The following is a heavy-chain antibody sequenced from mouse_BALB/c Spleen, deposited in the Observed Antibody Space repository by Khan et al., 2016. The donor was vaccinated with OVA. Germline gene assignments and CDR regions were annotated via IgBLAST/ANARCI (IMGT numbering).Heavy chain of an antibody. D-gene: IGHD1-1*02. Sequence: QVQLQQSGAELVRPGVSVKISCKASGYTFTDYAMHWVKQRHAKSLEWIGVISTNYGDADYNQKFQGKASMTVDRSSSTVYMEFARLTSADSAIYYCVRGGKFAYWGQGTLVTVSA. J-gene: IGHJ3*01. V-gene: IGHV1S137*01. CDR3: VRGGKFAY. CDR1: GYTFTDYA. CDR2: ISTNYGDA.